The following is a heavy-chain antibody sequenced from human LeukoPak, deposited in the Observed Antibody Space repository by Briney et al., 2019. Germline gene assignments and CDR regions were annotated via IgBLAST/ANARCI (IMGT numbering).Heavy chain of an antibody. J-gene: IGHJ4*02. CDR2: IYYSGST. Sequence: SETLSLTCTVSGGSISSYYWSWIRQPPGKGLEWIGYIYYSGSTNYNPSLKSRVTISVDTSKNQFSLKLSSVTAADTAVYYCARAGQEGLGYCSGGSCYFDYWGQGTLVTVSS. D-gene: IGHD2-15*01. V-gene: IGHV4-59*01. CDR3: ARAGQEGLGYCSGGSCYFDY. CDR1: GGSISSYY.